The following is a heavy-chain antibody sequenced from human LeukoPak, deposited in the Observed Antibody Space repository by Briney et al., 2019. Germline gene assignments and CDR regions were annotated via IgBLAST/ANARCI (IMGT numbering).Heavy chain of an antibody. Sequence: SETLSLTCTVSGGSISSSSYYWGWIRQPPGKGLEWIGSIYYSGSTYYNPSLKSRVTISVDTSKNQFSLKLSSVTAADTAVYYCARHKIYCSGGSCSDYWGQGTLVTASS. CDR2: IYYSGST. V-gene: IGHV4-39*01. CDR1: GGSISSSSYY. CDR3: ARHKIYCSGGSCSDY. D-gene: IGHD2-15*01. J-gene: IGHJ4*02.